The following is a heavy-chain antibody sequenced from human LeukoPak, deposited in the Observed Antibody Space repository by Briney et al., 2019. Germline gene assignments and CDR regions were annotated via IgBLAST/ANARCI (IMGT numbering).Heavy chain of an antibody. CDR2: IYPGDSDT. CDR1: GYSFTNNW. Sequence: GESLKISCKGSGYSFTNNWIGWVRQMPGKGLEWMGIIYPGDSDTRYSPSFQGQVTISADKSISTAYLQWSSLKASDTAMYYCAAGYCSGGSCYPGNYYYYGMDVWGQGTTVTVSS. CDR3: AAGYCSGGSCYPGNYYYYGMDV. V-gene: IGHV5-51*01. D-gene: IGHD2-15*01. J-gene: IGHJ6*02.